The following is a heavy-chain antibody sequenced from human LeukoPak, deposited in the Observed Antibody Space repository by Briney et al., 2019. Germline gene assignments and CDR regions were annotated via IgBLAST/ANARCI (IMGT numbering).Heavy chain of an antibody. J-gene: IGHJ4*02. CDR3: AKDRPLNYDSSTSMIDY. CDR1: GFTFSSYD. Sequence: GGSLRLSCAASGFTFSSYDMSWVRQAPGKGLEWVSTISAGGGDTYYAASVKGRFTISRDNSRNTLFLQMNSLRAKDTAEYYCAKDRPLNYDSSTSMIDYWGQGTLVTVSS. V-gene: IGHV3-23*01. D-gene: IGHD3-22*01. CDR2: ISAGGGDT.